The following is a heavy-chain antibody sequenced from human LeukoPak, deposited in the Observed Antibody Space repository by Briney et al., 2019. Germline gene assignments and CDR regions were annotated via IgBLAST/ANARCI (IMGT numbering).Heavy chain of an antibody. Sequence: PSETLSLTCAVYGGSFSGYYWSWIRQPPGXGLEWIGEINHSGSTNYNPSLKSRVTISVDTSKNQFSLKLSSVTAADTAVYYCARCGGYYDSSGYWFDYWGQGTLVTVSS. CDR3: ARCGGYYDSSGYWFDY. J-gene: IGHJ4*02. V-gene: IGHV4-34*01. CDR1: GGSFSGYY. CDR2: INHSGST. D-gene: IGHD3-22*01.